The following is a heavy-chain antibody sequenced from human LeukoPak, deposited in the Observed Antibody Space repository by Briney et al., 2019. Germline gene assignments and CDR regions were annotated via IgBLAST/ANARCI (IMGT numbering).Heavy chain of an antibody. CDR3: ARHEVAMADTAY. V-gene: IGHV4-39*01. D-gene: IGHD6-19*01. CDR1: GGSISRSLYY. J-gene: IGHJ4*02. Sequence: SETLSLTCTVSGGSISRSLYYWGWIRQPPGKGLEWIGSIYHSGSTYYNPFLKSRVTIAVDTSKNQFSLKLSSATAADTAVYYCARHEVAMADTAYWGQGILVTVSS. CDR2: IYHSGST.